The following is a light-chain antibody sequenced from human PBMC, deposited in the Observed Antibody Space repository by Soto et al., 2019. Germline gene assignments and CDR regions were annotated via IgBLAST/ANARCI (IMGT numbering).Light chain of an antibody. CDR3: QQYDNLPIT. J-gene: IGKJ5*01. CDR2: DAS. Sequence: DIQMTQSPSSLSASVGDRVTITCQASQDISNYLNWYQQKAGKAPKLLIYDASNLETGVPSRFSGSGSGTDFTFTITSLQPEDIAVYYCQQYDNLPITFGQGTRLEV. CDR1: QDISNY. V-gene: IGKV1-33*01.